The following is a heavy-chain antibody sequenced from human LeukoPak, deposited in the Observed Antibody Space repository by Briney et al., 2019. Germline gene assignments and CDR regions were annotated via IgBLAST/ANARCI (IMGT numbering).Heavy chain of an antibody. J-gene: IGHJ4*02. D-gene: IGHD3-22*01. CDR3: AKVYYDSSGYSYDY. Sequence: GGSLRLSCAASGFTVRSNYMSWVRQAPGKGLEWVSAISGSGGSTYYADSVKGRFTISRDNSKNTLYLQMNSLRAEDTAVYYCAKVYYDSSGYSYDYWGQGTLVTVSS. V-gene: IGHV3-23*01. CDR2: ISGSGGST. CDR1: GFTVRSNY.